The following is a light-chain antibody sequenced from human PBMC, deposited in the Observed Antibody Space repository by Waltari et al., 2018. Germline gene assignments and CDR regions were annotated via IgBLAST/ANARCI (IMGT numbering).Light chain of an antibody. CDR1: QSLSGTF. CDR3: QQYGDSRPYT. J-gene: IGKJ2*01. CDR2: GAV. V-gene: IGKV3-20*01. Sequence: VLTQSPGTLSLSPGERATLSCRASQSLSGTFLAWYQQKPGQVPRLLIYGAVSRTTGIPDRCRGSGSGTDFTLTIDSLDPEDSAVYYCQQYGDSRPYTFGQGTKVEVK.